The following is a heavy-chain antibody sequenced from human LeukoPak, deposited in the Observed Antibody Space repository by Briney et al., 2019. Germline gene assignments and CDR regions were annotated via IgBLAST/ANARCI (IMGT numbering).Heavy chain of an antibody. J-gene: IGHJ3*02. Sequence: SETLSLTCSVSGGSISSGPYFWSWIRQSPGQGLEWIGSIYHSGSTYYNPSLKSRVTISVDTSKNQFSLKLSSVTAADTAVYYCAREGAQYSGYEGDAFDIWGQGTMVTVSS. CDR1: GGSISSGPYF. CDR3: AREGAQYSGYEGDAFDI. V-gene: IGHV4-39*07. D-gene: IGHD5-12*01. CDR2: IYHSGST.